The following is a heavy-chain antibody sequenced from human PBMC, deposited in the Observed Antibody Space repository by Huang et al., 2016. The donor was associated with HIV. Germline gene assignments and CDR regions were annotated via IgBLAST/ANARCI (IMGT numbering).Heavy chain of an antibody. Sequence: QLQLQESGPGLVKPSETLSLTCTVSGGSISTSGYYWGWIRQPPGKGLEWLGGICYSGSTAYNPARKSRVTISVDTSKGQCSLKLGSVTAADTAVYYCARQDTSGWYADPYYFDYWGQGTLVTISS. CDR3: ARQDTSGWYADPYYFDY. V-gene: IGHV4-39*01. J-gene: IGHJ4*02. CDR2: ICYSGST. D-gene: IGHD6-19*01. CDR1: GGSISTSGYY.